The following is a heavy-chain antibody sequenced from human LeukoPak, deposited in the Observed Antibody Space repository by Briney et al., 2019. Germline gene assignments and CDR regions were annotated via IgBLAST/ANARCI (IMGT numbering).Heavy chain of an antibody. J-gene: IGHJ6*02. CDR3: AREGNVEYYGMDV. D-gene: IGHD3-3*01. CDR2: IYHSGST. Sequence: SETLSLTCAVSGGSISSGGYSWSWIRQPPGKGLEWIGYIYHSGSTYYNPSLKSRVTISVDRSKNQFSLKLSSVTAADTAVYYCAREGNVEYYGMDVWGQGITVTVSS. V-gene: IGHV4-30-2*01. CDR1: GGSISSGGYS.